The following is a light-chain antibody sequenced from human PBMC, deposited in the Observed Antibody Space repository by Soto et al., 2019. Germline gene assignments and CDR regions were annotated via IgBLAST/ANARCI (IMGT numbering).Light chain of an antibody. J-gene: IGKJ1*01. CDR2: GAA. V-gene: IGKV3-15*01. CDR1: QSVFSS. CDR3: QQYHNWPA. Sequence: ETVMTQSPATLSVPPGERATLSCRASQSVFSSLAWYQHKPGQAPRLLIYGAATRATGIPARFSGSGSGTEFTLPISSLQSDDIAVYYCQQYHNWPAFGQGTKVEIK.